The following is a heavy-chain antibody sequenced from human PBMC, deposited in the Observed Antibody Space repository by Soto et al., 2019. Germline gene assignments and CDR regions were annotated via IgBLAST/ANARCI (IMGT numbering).Heavy chain of an antibody. CDR1: GYTSPHYD. V-gene: IGHV1-8*01. CDR3: ARGYNGYAKRYGMDV. D-gene: IGHD5-12*01. CDR2: MNPNSGNT. J-gene: IGHJ6*02. Sequence: QVQLVQSGAEVKRPGASVKVSCKASGYTSPHYDINGVRQATGQGLEWMGWMNPNSGNTFYAQKYMGRVTMTSDTSKTPAYMELSSLTSDDTAVYYCARGYNGYAKRYGMDVWGQGTTVTASS.